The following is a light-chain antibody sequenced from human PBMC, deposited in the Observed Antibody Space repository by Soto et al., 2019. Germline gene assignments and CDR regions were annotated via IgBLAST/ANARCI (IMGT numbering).Light chain of an antibody. J-gene: IGKJ3*01. CDR3: QQYGSSRFT. CDR2: GAS. V-gene: IGKV3-20*01. CDR1: QSISSSY. Sequence: EIVLTQSPGTLSLSPGXRAXLXXXASQSISSSYLAWYQQKPGQAPRLLVYGASSRATGIPDRFSGSGSGTDFTLTISRLEPEDFAVYYCQQYGSSRFTFGPGTKVDIK.